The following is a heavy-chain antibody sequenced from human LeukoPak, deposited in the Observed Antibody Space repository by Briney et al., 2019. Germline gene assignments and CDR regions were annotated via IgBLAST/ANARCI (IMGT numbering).Heavy chain of an antibody. CDR3: ASDSSGWKDAFDI. D-gene: IGHD6-19*01. V-gene: IGHV3-23*01. CDR1: GFTFSSYG. J-gene: IGHJ3*02. Sequence: GGTLRLSCAASGFTFSSYGMSWVRQAPGKGLEWVSAIRRSGGSTYYADSVKGRFTISRDNAKNSLYLQMNSLRAEDTAVYYCASDSSGWKDAFDIWGQGTMVTVSS. CDR2: IRRSGGST.